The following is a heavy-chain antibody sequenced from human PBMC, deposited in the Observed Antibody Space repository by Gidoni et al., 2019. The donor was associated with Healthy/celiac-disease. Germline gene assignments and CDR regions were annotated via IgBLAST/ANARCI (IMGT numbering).Heavy chain of an antibody. D-gene: IGHD1-26*01. CDR2: INHSGST. J-gene: IGHJ4*02. Sequence: QVQLQQWGAGLLKPSETLSLTCAVYGGSFSGYYWSWIRQPPGKGLEWIGEINHSGSTNYNPSLKSRVTISVDTSKNQFSLKLSSVTAADTAVYYCARKTPPYSGSYYNRRGVFFDYWGQGTLVTVSS. CDR3: ARKTPPYSGSYYNRRGVFFDY. V-gene: IGHV4-34*01. CDR1: GGSFSGYY.